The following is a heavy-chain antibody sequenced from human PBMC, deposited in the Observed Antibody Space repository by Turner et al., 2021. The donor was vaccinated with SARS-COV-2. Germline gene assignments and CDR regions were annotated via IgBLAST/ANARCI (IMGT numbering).Heavy chain of an antibody. J-gene: IGHJ6*02. Sequence: QVRLVESGGGGVQPGRSLRLPCCAYGSTFSHHGMHGVRQAPGKGLEWVAAISYDGSSKLYADFVMGRFTISRDDSSNTVYVEINSIRPEDTAVFYCAKDDGGLATTTYGMDVWGQGTTVTVSS. D-gene: IGHD3-16*01. V-gene: IGHV3-30*18. CDR3: AKDDGGLATTTYGMDV. CDR1: GSTFSHHG. CDR2: ISYDGSSK.